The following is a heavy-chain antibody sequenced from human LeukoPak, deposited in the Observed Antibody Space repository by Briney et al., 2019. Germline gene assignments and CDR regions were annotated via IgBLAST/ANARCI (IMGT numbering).Heavy chain of an antibody. CDR1: GYTFTSYA. J-gene: IGHJ4*02. V-gene: IGHV1-3*03. D-gene: IGHD6-13*01. Sequence: GASVKVSCKASGYTFTSYAMHWVRQAPGQRLEWMGWINAGNGNTKYSQEFQGRVTITRDTSASTAYMELSSLRSEDMAVYYCARAAIAAASTFDYWGQGTLVTVSS. CDR2: INAGNGNT. CDR3: ARAAIAAASTFDY.